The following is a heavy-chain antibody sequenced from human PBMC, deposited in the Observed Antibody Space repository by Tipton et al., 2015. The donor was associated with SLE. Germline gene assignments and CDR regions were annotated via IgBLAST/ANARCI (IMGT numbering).Heavy chain of an antibody. Sequence: LRLSCAVYGGSFSGYYWSWIRQPPGKGLGWVGEINHIGSTNYNPSLKSRVTISVETSKNQFSLKLSSVTAADTAVYYCARDGQLVGADFDYWGQGTLVTVSS. D-gene: IGHD6-6*01. CDR1: GGSFSGYY. J-gene: IGHJ4*02. CDR2: INHIGST. V-gene: IGHV4-34*01. CDR3: ARDGQLVGADFDY.